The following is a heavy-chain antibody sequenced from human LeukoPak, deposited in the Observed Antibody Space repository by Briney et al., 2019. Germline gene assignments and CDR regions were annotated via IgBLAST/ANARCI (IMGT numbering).Heavy chain of an antibody. V-gene: IGHV3-7*03. CDR2: IKEDGSET. D-gene: IGHD6-13*01. CDR1: GFTFSNYA. CDR3: ARVIWRQLAPFDY. J-gene: IGHJ4*02. Sequence: PGGSLRLSCTASGFTFSNYAMSWVRQAPGTGLEWVAIIKEDGSETYSMDSVKGRFTISRDNAKNSLYLQMNSLRGDDTAVYYCARVIWRQLAPFDYWGQGALVTVSS.